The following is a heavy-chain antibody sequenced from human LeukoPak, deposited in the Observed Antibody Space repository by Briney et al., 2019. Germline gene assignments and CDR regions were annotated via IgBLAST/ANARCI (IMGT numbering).Heavy chain of an antibody. CDR1: GFTSSSYW. J-gene: IGHJ4*02. CDR2: IKQDGSEK. D-gene: IGHD2-15*01. V-gene: IGHV3-7*03. Sequence: GGSLRLSCAVSGFTSSSYWMSRARQAPGKGLEWVANIKQDGSEKYYVDSVKGRFTISRDNAKNSLYLQMNSLRAEDTAVYYCARAPYCIGGSCRFDYWGQGTLVTVSS. CDR3: ARAPYCIGGSCRFDY.